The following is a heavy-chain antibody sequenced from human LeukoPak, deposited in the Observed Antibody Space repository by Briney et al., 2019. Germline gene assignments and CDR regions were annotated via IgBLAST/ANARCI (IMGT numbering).Heavy chain of an antibody. CDR1: GFTFSSYA. V-gene: IGHV3-23*01. Sequence: GGSLRLSCAASGFTFSSYAMSWVRQAPGKGLEWVSAISGSGGSTYYADSVKGRFTISRDNSKNTLYLQMNSLRAEDTAVYSCAKDYYYDSSGYYDYWGQGTLATVSS. CDR3: AKDYYYDSSGYYDY. J-gene: IGHJ4*02. D-gene: IGHD3-22*01. CDR2: ISGSGGST.